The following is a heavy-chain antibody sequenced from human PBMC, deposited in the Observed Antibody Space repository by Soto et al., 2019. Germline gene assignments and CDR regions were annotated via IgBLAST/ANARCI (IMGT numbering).Heavy chain of an antibody. D-gene: IGHD3-16*01. V-gene: IGHV4-30-4*01. CDR1: GGSISSGDYY. Sequence: QVQLQESGPGLVKPSQTLSLTCTVSGGSISSGDYYWSWIRQPPGKGLEWIRYIYYSGSTYYNPSLKSRVTIAVDTSKNQSALKLSSVTAADTAVYYCAREFLGGGGMDVWGQGTTVTVSS. J-gene: IGHJ6*02. CDR3: AREFLGGGGMDV. CDR2: IYYSGST.